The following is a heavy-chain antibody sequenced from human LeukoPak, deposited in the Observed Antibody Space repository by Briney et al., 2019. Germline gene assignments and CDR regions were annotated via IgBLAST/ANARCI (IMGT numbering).Heavy chain of an antibody. CDR3: AKGGGDLYFDY. CDR2: ISSSSSTI. CDR1: GFTFSSYS. D-gene: IGHD4-17*01. Sequence: GGSLRLSCAASGFTFSSYSMNWVRQAPGKGLEWVSYISSSSSTIYYADSVKGRFTISRDNAKNSLYLQMNSLRAEDTAVYYCAKGGGDLYFDYWGQGTLVTVSS. V-gene: IGHV3-48*01. J-gene: IGHJ4*02.